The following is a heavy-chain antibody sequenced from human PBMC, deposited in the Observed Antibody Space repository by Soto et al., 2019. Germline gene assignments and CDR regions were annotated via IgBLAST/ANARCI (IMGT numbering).Heavy chain of an antibody. CDR2: IHPDGSEK. J-gene: IGHJ4*02. D-gene: IGHD6-19*01. CDR1: GFTFSDYW. Sequence: GGSLRLSCEASGFTFSDYWLSWVRLTPGKGLEWVASIHPDGSEKFYVDSVKGRFTVSRENPKNSLYLQINSLRAEDTAVYYCARVAGVAYWGQGTLVTVSS. CDR3: ARVAGVAY. V-gene: IGHV3-7*04.